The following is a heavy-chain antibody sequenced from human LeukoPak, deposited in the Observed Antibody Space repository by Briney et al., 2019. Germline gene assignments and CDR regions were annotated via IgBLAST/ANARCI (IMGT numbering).Heavy chain of an antibody. V-gene: IGHV4-34*01. CDR1: GGSFSGYY. Sequence: SETLSLTCAVYGGSFSGYYWSWIRQPPGKGLEWIGEINHSGSTNYNPSLKSRVTISVDTSKNQFSLKLSSVTAADTAVYYCARRLLCFGELDYWGQGTLVTVSS. D-gene: IGHD3-10*01. CDR2: INHSGST. CDR3: ARRLLCFGELDY. J-gene: IGHJ4*02.